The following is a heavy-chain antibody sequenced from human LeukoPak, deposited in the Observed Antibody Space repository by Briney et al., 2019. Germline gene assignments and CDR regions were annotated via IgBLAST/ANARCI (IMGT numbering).Heavy chain of an antibody. Sequence: GGSLRLSCAASGFTFSSYAMYWVRQAPGKGLEWVAVISYDGSNRYYADSVKGRFTISRDNSKNTLYLQMNSLRAEDTAVYYCARVGGTAMALTYFDYWGQGTLVTVPS. J-gene: IGHJ4*02. CDR3: ARVGGTAMALTYFDY. V-gene: IGHV3-30*04. CDR1: GFTFSSYA. D-gene: IGHD5-18*01. CDR2: ISYDGSNR.